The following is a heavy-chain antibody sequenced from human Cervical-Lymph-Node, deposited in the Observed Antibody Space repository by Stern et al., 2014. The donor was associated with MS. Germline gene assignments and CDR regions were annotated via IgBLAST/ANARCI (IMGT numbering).Heavy chain of an antibody. D-gene: IGHD1-26*01. J-gene: IGHJ5*02. CDR1: GGSISSSGYY. CDR2: IHDSGST. CDR3: ATTRWDLFTWNWFDP. V-gene: IGHV4-61*02. Sequence: QVQLVQSGPGLVKPSQTLSLTCTVSGGSISSSGYYWSWIRQPADKGLEWIGRIHDSGSTYYNPSLKSRVTISMDTAQNQLSLKRTSVTAADTAVYYCATTRWDLFTWNWFDPWGQGTLVTVSS.